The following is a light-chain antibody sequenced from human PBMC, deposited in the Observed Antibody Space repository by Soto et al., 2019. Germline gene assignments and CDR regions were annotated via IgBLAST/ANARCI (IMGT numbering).Light chain of an antibody. V-gene: IGLV2-11*01. Sequence: QSVLTQPRSVSGSPGQSVTLSCTGTSSDVGGYHYVSWYQHHPGKAPKIIIFDVNQRPSGVPDRFYGSKSGNTASLTISGLQTEDEADYYCCSYAGSYTLVFGGGTKLTVL. CDR2: DVN. CDR1: SSDVGGYHY. J-gene: IGLJ2*01. CDR3: CSYAGSYTLV.